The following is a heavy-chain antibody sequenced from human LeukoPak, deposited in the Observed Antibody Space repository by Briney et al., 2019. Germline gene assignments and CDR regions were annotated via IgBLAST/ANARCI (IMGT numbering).Heavy chain of an antibody. V-gene: IGHV3-23*01. Sequence: GGSLRFSCAASGLTFSGYAMSWVRQAPGKGLEWVSAISGSGGSTYYADSVEGRFTISRDNSKNTLYLQMNSLRAEDTAVFYCAKERNPYSSSWYSLHYMDVWGKGTTVTVSS. J-gene: IGHJ6*03. CDR3: AKERNPYSSSWYSLHYMDV. CDR2: ISGSGGST. D-gene: IGHD6-13*01. CDR1: GLTFSGYA.